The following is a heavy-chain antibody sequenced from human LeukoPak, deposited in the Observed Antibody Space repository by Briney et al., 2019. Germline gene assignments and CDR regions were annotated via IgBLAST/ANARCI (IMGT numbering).Heavy chain of an antibody. Sequence: GGSLRLSCAASGFTFSSYSMNWVRQAPGKGLEWVSSISSSSSYIYYADSVKGRFTISRDNAKNSLYLQMNSLRAEDTAVYYCARDVSVKKMGAPWFDPWGQGTLSPSPQ. D-gene: IGHD1-26*01. V-gene: IGHV3-21*01. CDR3: ARDVSVKKMGAPWFDP. J-gene: IGHJ5*02. CDR1: GFTFSSYS. CDR2: ISSSSSYI.